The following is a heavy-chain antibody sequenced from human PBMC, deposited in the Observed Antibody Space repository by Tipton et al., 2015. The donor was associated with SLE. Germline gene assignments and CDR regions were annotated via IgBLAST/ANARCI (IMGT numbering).Heavy chain of an antibody. J-gene: IGHJ4*02. D-gene: IGHD1-26*01. V-gene: IGHV4-59*12. CDR2: LYYSGST. CDR1: GGSISSYY. Sequence: TLSLTCTVSGGSISSYYWSWIRQPPGKGLEWIGNLYYSGSTNYNPSLKSRVTISVDTSKNQFSLNLTSVTAADTAVYYCVRDRGGSFSVYFDYRGQGTLVTVSS. CDR3: VRDRGGSFSVYFDY.